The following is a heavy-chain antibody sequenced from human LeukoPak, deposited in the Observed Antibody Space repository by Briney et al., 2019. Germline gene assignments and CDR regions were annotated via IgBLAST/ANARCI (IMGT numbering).Heavy chain of an antibody. CDR1: GFAFSSSS. CDR2: ISSDSNII. Sequence: GGSLRLSCAASGFAFSSSSMNWVRQAPGKGLEWISYISSDSNIIYYADSVKGRFTISRDNAKNALYLQMNSLRAEDTAVYYCARGGDGYIDYWGQGTLVTVSS. J-gene: IGHJ4*02. CDR3: ARGGDGYIDY. V-gene: IGHV3-48*04. D-gene: IGHD3-16*01.